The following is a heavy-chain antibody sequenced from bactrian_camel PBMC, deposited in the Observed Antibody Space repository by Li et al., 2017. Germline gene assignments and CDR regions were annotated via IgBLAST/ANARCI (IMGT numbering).Heavy chain of an antibody. J-gene: IGHJ6*01. CDR3: AAAATWRDCRGSSADFPY. CDR2: IDSDGST. CDR1: GDTYSSYG. D-gene: IGHD1*01. Sequence: HVQLVESGGGSVQAGGSLRLSCAASGDTYSSYGMGWFRQAPGSEREGVAAIDSDGSTMYADSVKGRFTISQDNAKNTVFLQMSSLKPEDTATYYCAAAATWRDCRGSSADFPYSGQGTQVTVS. V-gene: IGHV3S53*01.